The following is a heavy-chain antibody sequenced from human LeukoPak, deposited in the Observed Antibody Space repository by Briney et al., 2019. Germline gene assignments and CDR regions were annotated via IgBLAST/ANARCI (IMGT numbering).Heavy chain of an antibody. Sequence: PGGSLRPSCAASGFTVSSNYMSWVRQAPGKGLEWVSVIYSGGSTYYADSVKGRFTISRDNSKNTLYLQMNSLRADDTAVYYCARSHADYGYDYDWFDYWGQRTLVTVSS. CDR2: IYSGGST. J-gene: IGHJ4*02. CDR1: GFTVSSNY. V-gene: IGHV3-53*05. CDR3: ARSHADYGYDYDWFDY. D-gene: IGHD5-12*01.